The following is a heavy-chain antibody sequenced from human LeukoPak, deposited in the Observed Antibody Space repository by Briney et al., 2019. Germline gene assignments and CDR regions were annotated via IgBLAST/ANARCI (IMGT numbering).Heavy chain of an antibody. CDR2: ISFDGKKT. J-gene: IGHJ6*02. CDR1: GFTFSSYS. CDR3: ARDNYYGSGCYYYYYGMDV. V-gene: IGHV3-30*11. Sequence: GGSLRLSCSVSGFTFSSYSLHWVRQVPGKGLEWLAVISFDGKKTQTADSVRGRFIISRDNSNNTLYLQMNDLRVEDAAIYYCARDNYYGSGCYYYYYGMDVWGRGTAVTVSS. D-gene: IGHD3-10*01.